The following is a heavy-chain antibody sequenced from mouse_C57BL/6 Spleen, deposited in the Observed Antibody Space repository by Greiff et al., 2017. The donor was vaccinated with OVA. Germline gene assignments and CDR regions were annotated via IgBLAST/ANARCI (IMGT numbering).Heavy chain of an antibody. J-gene: IGHJ2*01. CDR2: IDPANGNT. V-gene: IGHV14-3*01. CDR3: ARSYSNSFDY. Sequence: EVQLQQSVAELVRPGASVKLSCTASGFYIKNTYMHWVKQRPEPGLEWIGRIDPANGNTKYAPKFQGKATITADTSSNTAYLQLSSLTSEDTAIYYCARSYSNSFDYWGQGTTLTVSS. D-gene: IGHD2-5*01. CDR1: GFYIKNTY.